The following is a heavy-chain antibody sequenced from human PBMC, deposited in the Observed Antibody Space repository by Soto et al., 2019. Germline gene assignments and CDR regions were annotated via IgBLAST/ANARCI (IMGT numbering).Heavy chain of an antibody. J-gene: IGHJ4*02. CDR3: ASQRSGVVY. D-gene: IGHD2-15*01. V-gene: IGHV1-2*02. CDR2: INPNNGGT. Sequence: QVHLVQSGAEVKKPGASVKVSCKASGYSFTANSMHWVRQAPGQGLEWMGWINPNNGGTNSAPKFQGRVTMTRDTSISTAYMDLTRLKSVDTAVYYCASQRSGVVYWGQGTLVTVSS. CDR1: GYSFTANS.